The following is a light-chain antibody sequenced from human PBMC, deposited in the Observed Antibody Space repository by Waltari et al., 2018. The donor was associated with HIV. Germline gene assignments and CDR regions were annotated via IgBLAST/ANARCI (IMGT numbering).Light chain of an antibody. CDR3: ASWDDNLNHWV. J-gene: IGLJ3*02. Sequence: QSVLTQTPSASRAPGQRILMSCSGTNSHVGNNFVSWFQQVSGGAPKLVIYRNDQRPSGVPARFSAAKSGSTAFLAIARLQSDDEAEYFCASWDDNLNHWVFGGGTKLTV. CDR1: NSHVGNNF. V-gene: IGLV1-44*01. CDR2: RND.